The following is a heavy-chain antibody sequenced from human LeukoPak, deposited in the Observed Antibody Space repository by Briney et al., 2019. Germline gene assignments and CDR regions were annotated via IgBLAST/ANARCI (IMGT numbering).Heavy chain of an antibody. Sequence: SETLSLTCSVSGGSINSRSYSWTWIRQPPGKDLEWIGSINYRGNTYFNPPLKSRVSMSVDTSTNQFSLRLRSVTAADTAVYYCARYSGSYPYFDYWGQGTLVTVSS. CDR2: INYRGNT. V-gene: IGHV4-39*07. CDR3: ARYSGSYPYFDY. D-gene: IGHD1-26*01. J-gene: IGHJ4*02. CDR1: GGSINSRSYS.